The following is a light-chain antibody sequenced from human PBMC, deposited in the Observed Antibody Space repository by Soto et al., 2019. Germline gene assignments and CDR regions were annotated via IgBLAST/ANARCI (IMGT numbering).Light chain of an antibody. CDR2: EVT. CDR1: SSDVGGYNY. Sequence: QSALTQPASVSGSPGQSITISCTGTSSDVGGYNYVSWYQQHPGKAPKLMIYEVTNRPSGVSNRFSGSKSGNTASLTISGLPAEDAADYYCSSYTSITTLVFGGGTKLTVL. CDR3: SSYTSITTLV. V-gene: IGLV2-14*01. J-gene: IGLJ3*02.